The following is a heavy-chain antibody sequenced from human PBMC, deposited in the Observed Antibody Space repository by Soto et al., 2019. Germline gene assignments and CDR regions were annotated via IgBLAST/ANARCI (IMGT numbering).Heavy chain of an antibody. Sequence: EVQLLESGGDLVQPGGSLRLSCTSSGFNFRTYGMSWVRQAPGKGLEWVSFISAGGFSTYYADSVKGRFTISRDTSTRTLFLQMNSPRAKDTALYYRAKPSDYDSDLYSCDNWGEVTLVTVS. CDR1: GFNFRTYG. CDR3: AKPSDYDSDLYSCDN. D-gene: IGHD3-3*01. V-gene: IGHV3-23*01. CDR2: ISAGGFST. J-gene: IGHJ4*02.